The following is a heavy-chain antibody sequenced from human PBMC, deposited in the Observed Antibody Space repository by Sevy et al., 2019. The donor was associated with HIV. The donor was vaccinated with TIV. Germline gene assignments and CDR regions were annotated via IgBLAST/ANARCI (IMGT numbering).Heavy chain of an antibody. J-gene: IGHJ3*02. Sequence: SETLSLTCAVSGGSFSGYYWNWIRQPPGKGLEWIGEISHSGGIHYHPSLKTRLTMSIDTSKNQVSLKLSSVTAAHPHPTPSHPSHKADYTSSRDTSKNQVXLKLSSVTAADTAVYYCAFITIVREVVITPGAFTIWGQGTMVTVSS. CDR2: ISHSGGI. D-gene: IGHD3-10*01. V-gene: IGHV4-34*01. CDR1: GGSFSGYY. CDR3: HPSHKADYTSSRDTSKNQVXLKLSSVTAADTAVYYCAFITIVREVVITPGAFTI.